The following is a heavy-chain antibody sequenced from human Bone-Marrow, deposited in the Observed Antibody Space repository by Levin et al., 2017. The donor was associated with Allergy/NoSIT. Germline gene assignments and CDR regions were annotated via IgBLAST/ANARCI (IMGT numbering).Heavy chain of an antibody. D-gene: IGHD5-12*01. J-gene: IGHJ3*02. CDR3: AKDKSGSGSFDI. CDR2: ISYDGSNK. CDR1: GFTFSSYG. V-gene: IGHV3-30*18. Sequence: GESLKISCAASGFTFSSYGMHWVRQAPGKGLEWVAVISYDGSNKYYADSVKGRFTISRDNSKNTLYLQMNSLRAEDTAVYYCAKDKSGSGSFDIWGQGTMVTVSS.